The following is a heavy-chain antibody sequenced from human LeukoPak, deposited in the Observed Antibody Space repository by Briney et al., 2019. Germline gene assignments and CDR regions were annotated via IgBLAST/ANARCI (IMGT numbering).Heavy chain of an antibody. CDR2: IYYSGST. V-gene: IGHV4-39*07. Sequence: SETLSLTCTVSGGSISSSSYYWGWIRQPPGKGLEWIGSIYYSGSTYYNPSLKSRVTISVDTSKNQFSLKLSSVTAADTAVYFCARSPGILLLFDYGAQEILAPVS. J-gene: IGHJ4*02. CDR1: GGSISSSSYY. D-gene: IGHD1-1*01. CDR3: ARSPGILLLFDY.